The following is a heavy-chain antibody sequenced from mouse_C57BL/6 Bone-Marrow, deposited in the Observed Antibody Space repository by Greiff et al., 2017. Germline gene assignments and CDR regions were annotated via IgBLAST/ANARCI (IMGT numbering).Heavy chain of an antibody. D-gene: IGHD1-1*02. Sequence: QVQLQQSGAELVKPGASVKISCKASGYTFTDYYINWVKQRPGQGLEWIGKIGPGSGSTYYNEKFKGKATLTADKSASTSYMQLSSLTSEDSAVYFCTSGWVLSVDYWGQGTTLTVSS. V-gene: IGHV1-77*01. J-gene: IGHJ2*01. CDR2: IGPGSGST. CDR1: GYTFTDYY. CDR3: TSGWVLSVDY.